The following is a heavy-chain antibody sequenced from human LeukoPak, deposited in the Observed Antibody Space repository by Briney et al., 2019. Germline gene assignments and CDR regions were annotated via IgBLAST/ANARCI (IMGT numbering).Heavy chain of an antibody. J-gene: IGHJ4*02. Sequence: SETLSLTCAVSGGSISSGGYSWSWIRQPPGKGLEWIGYIYHSGSTYYNPSLKSRVTISVDRSKNQFSLKLSSVTAADTAVYYCARRDSYGPFPYFDYWGQGTLVTVSS. V-gene: IGHV4-30-2*01. CDR3: ARRDSYGPFPYFDY. D-gene: IGHD5-18*01. CDR1: GGSISSGGYS. CDR2: IYHSGST.